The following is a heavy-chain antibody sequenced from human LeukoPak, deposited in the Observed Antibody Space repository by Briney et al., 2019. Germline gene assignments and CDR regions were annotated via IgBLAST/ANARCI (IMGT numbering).Heavy chain of an antibody. CDR3: TTGYSSSWYY. D-gene: IGHD6-13*01. V-gene: IGHV3-15*01. CDR1: GFTTSGAW. CDR2: IRSITDGGTT. Sequence: GGSRRLSWVASGFTTSGAWMRWVRQVPGKVLEWIGHIRSITDGGTTDSAAPVKGRFTTSRDNSKNTLYLQMNSLTTDDTAVYYCTTGYSSSWYYWGQGTLVTVSS. J-gene: IGHJ4*02.